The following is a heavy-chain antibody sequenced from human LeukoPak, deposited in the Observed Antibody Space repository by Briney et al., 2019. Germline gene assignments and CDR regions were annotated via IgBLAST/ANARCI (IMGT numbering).Heavy chain of an antibody. CDR1: GFTFSSYS. D-gene: IGHD3-22*01. Sequence: GGSLRLSCAASGFTFSSYSMNWVRQAPGKGLEWVSSISSSSSYIYYADSVKGRFTISRDNAKNSLYLQMNSLRAEDTAVYYCASTYDSSGYLGWFDPGGQGTLVTVSS. CDR3: ASTYDSSGYLGWFDP. V-gene: IGHV3-21*01. J-gene: IGHJ5*02. CDR2: ISSSSSYI.